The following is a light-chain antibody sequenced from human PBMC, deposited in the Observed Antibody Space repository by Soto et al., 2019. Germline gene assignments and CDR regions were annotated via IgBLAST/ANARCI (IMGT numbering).Light chain of an antibody. V-gene: IGKV3-15*01. J-gene: IGKJ3*01. Sequence: IVLTQSPSTLSVSKGERATFSCRASQSVSSNLAWYQQRPGQAPRLLIYGAYTRATGIPPRFSGSGSGTEFTLTISRLEPEDFAVYYCQQYGSSLFSFGPGTKVDIK. CDR1: QSVSSN. CDR2: GAY. CDR3: QQYGSSLFS.